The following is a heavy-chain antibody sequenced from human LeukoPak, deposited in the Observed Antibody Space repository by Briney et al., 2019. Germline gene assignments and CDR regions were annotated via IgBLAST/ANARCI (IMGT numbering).Heavy chain of an antibody. CDR3: AKGHSYYYDSSDYYYKRSNYFDY. CDR2: ISWNSGSI. D-gene: IGHD3-22*01. Sequence: GGSLRLSCAASGFTFDDYAMHWVRQAPGKGLEWVSGISWNSGSIGYADSVKGRFTISRDNAKNSLYLQMNTLRTEDTALYYCAKGHSYYYDSSDYYYKRSNYFDYWGQGTLVTVSS. CDR1: GFTFDDYA. J-gene: IGHJ4*02. V-gene: IGHV3-9*01.